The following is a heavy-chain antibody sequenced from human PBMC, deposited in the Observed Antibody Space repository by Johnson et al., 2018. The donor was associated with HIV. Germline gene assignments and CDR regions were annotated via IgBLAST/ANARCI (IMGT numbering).Heavy chain of an antibody. CDR1: GFTFGVYG. Sequence: QVQLVESGGGVVQPGRSLRLSCAASGFTFGVYGMPWVRQAPGKGLEWVALISHDGSDEYYGDSVKGRFRISRDKSKKKLYLLMNSLRPEDTAVYYCAKEGGDVGVVHDALDMWGQGTMVTVSP. V-gene: IGHV3-30*18. CDR2: ISHDGSDE. D-gene: IGHD2-21*01. J-gene: IGHJ3*02. CDR3: AKEGGDVGVVHDALDM.